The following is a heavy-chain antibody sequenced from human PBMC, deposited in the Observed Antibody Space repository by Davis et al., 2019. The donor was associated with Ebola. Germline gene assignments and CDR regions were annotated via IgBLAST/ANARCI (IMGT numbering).Heavy chain of an antibody. J-gene: IGHJ4*02. Sequence: PGRSLRLSCAASGFTFSGYWMTWVRQAPGKRLEVVANMNEDGSEIYYVDSVKGRFTVSRNNAENSVYLQMNSLRVEDTAVYYCARDDGYGLFNFWGQGTLVTVSS. CDR2: MNEDGSEI. CDR3: ARDDGYGLFNF. CDR1: GFTFSGYW. D-gene: IGHD4-17*01. V-gene: IGHV3-7*01.